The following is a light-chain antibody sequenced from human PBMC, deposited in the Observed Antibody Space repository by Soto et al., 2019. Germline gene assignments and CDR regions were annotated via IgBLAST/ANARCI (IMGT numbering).Light chain of an antibody. Sequence: QSALTQPASVSGSPGQSITISCTGTSSDVGGYKYVSWYQQHPGKAPKLMIYDVSNRPSGVSNRFSGSKSGNTASLTISGLQAEDEADYYCSSYKSTNTRVIFGGGTKLTVL. V-gene: IGLV2-14*01. CDR3: SSYKSTNTRVI. CDR2: DVS. CDR1: SSDVGGYKY. J-gene: IGLJ2*01.